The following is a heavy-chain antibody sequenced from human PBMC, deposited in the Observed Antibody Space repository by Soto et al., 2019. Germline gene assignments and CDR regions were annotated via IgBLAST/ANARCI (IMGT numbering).Heavy chain of an antibody. CDR3: ARVFPPTAFDP. Sequence: SETLSLTCSVSGDSISSSGYYWSWIRQRPGKGLEWIGNIYYSGSSYNNPSLKSRVTISVDTSKNQFSLKLSSVTAADTAVYYCARVFPPTAFDPWGQGTLVTVSS. D-gene: IGHD1-26*01. CDR1: GDSISSSGYY. V-gene: IGHV4-31*03. J-gene: IGHJ5*02. CDR2: IYYSGSS.